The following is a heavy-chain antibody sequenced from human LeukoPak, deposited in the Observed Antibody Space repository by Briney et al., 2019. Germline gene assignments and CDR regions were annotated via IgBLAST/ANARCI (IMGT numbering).Heavy chain of an antibody. V-gene: IGHV3-30*04. D-gene: IGHD5-24*01. CDR3: AKVVEMAAIWAGSNAFDI. CDR1: GFTFSSYA. CDR2: ISYDGNNK. Sequence: TGGSLRLSCAASGFTFSSYAIHWVRQAPGKGLEWVAVISYDGNNKYYADSVKGRFTISRDNSKNAMYLQMNSLRAEDTAVYYCAKVVEMAAIWAGSNAFDIWGQGTLVTASS. J-gene: IGHJ3*02.